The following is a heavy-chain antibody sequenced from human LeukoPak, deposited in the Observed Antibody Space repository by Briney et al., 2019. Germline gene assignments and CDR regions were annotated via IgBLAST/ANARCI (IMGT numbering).Heavy chain of an antibody. J-gene: IGHJ4*02. Sequence: GGSLRLSXAASGFTFSSYSMNWVGQAPGKGLEWVSSISSSSSYIYYADSVKGRFTISRDNAKNSLYLQMNSLRAEDTAVYCCARGIGITGTNDYWGQGTLVTVSS. CDR2: ISSSSSYI. V-gene: IGHV3-21*01. CDR3: ARGIGITGTNDY. CDR1: GFTFSSYS. D-gene: IGHD1-20*01.